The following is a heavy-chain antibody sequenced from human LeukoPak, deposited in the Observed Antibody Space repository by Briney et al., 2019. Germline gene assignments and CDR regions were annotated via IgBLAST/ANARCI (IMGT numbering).Heavy chain of an antibody. V-gene: IGHV3-7*01. CDR2: IKQDETEK. Sequence: GGSLRLSCAASGFTFSNYWMSWVRQAPGKGLEWVANIKQDETEKDYVDSVKGRFTISRDNAKNSLYLQMNSLRNEDTAVYYCAREGNRRAFDIWGQGTMVTASS. CDR3: AREGNRRAFDI. J-gene: IGHJ3*02. CDR1: GFTFSNYW. D-gene: IGHD1-14*01.